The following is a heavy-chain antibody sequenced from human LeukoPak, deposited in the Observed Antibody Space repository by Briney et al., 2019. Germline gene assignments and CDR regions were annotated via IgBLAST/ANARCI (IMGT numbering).Heavy chain of an antibody. CDR2: VFYTGKT. V-gene: IGHV4-39*07. CDR1: GGSVSTSDYY. Sequence: SETLSLTCTVSGGSVSTSDYYWGRIRQSPVKGLEWIGDVFYTGKTNYNPSLRGRATISIDTSKNQFSLKLTYVTAADSAVYYCARVFDSWGQGTLVTVSS. J-gene: IGHJ4*02. CDR3: ARVFDS.